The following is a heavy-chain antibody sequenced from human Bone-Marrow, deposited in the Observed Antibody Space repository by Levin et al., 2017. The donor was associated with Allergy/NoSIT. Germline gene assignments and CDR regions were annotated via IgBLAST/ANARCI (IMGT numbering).Heavy chain of an antibody. V-gene: IGHV1-24*01. CDR3: ATVNPFAELLSFDY. CDR1: GYTLSDLS. J-gene: IGHJ4*02. Sequence: ASVKVSCKVSGYTLSDLSMHWVRQAPGKGLDWMGGFDPEDDEVIYAQKFQGRVTMTEDTSTDTAYLELISLRSEDTAVYYCATVNPFAELLSFDYWGQGTLVTVSS. CDR2: FDPEDDEV. D-gene: IGHD3-10*01.